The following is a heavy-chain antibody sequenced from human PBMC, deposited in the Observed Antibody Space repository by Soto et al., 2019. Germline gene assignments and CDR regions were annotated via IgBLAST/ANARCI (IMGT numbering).Heavy chain of an antibody. V-gene: IGHV4-4*02. Sequence: QVQLQESGPGLVKPSGTLSLTCAVSGGSISSSNWWSWVRQPPGKGLEWIGEIYHSGSTNYNPSLKSRVTISVDKSKNQFTLKLISVTAAATAVYYCAIGGAIVGARADFDYWGQGTLVTVSS. D-gene: IGHD1-26*01. CDR3: AIGGAIVGARADFDY. CDR1: GGSISSSNW. CDR2: IYHSGST. J-gene: IGHJ4*02.